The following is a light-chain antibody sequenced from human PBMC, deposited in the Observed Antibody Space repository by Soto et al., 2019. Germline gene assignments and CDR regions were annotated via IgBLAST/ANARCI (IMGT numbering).Light chain of an antibody. CDR3: QQYNNWPTSLT. CDR1: QSVSSN. CDR2: GAS. J-gene: IGKJ4*01. Sequence: EIVMTQSPATLSVSPGERATLSCRASQSVSSNLAWYQQKPGQAPRLLIYGASTRATGIPARFSGSGSGTEFTLPISSLQSEDFAVYYCQQYNNWPTSLTFGGGTKVEIK. V-gene: IGKV3-15*01.